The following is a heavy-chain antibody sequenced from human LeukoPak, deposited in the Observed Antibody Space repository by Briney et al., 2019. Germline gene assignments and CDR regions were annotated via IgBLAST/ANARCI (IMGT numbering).Heavy chain of an antibody. D-gene: IGHD2-2*01. CDR2: IYHSGST. J-gene: IGHJ4*02. Sequence: SETLSLTCAVYGGSFSGYYWSWIRQPPGKGLEWIGYIYHSGSTYYNPSLKSRVTISVDRSKNQFSLKLSSVTAADTAVYYCARGAPYCSSTSCSYWGQGTLVTVSS. CDR1: GGSFSGYY. V-gene: IGHV4-34*01. CDR3: ARGAPYCSSTSCSY.